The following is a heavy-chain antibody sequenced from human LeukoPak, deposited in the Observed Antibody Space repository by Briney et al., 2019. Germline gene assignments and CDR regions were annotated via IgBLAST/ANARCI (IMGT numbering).Heavy chain of an antibody. CDR2: IKEDGTEK. V-gene: IGHV3-7*03. CDR1: GFIFNSYW. D-gene: IGHD3-10*01. Sequence: GGSLRLSCAASGFIFNSYWMTWVRQAPGKGLEWVANIKEDGTEKFYVDSVKGRFTISRDNAKNSLYLQMNSLRAEDTALYHCARGGSGELSSWFDPWGQGTLVTVSS. J-gene: IGHJ5*02. CDR3: ARGGSGELSSWFDP.